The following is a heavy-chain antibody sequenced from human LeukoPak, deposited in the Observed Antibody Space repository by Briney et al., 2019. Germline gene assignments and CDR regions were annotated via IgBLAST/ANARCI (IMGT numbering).Heavy chain of an antibody. CDR3: VKDANYFDSGSYMVPFDS. V-gene: IGHV3-23*01. J-gene: IGHJ4*02. Sequence: PGGSLRLSCAASGFTFSRCAMGWVRQIPGKGLEWVAGIGGSDGKTYYADPVKGRFNTSRGNSKNSLYLQLNSLRSDDTAIYYCVKDANYFDSGSYMVPFDSWGQGTLVTVSS. D-gene: IGHD3-22*01. CDR2: IGGSDGKT. CDR1: GFTFSRCA.